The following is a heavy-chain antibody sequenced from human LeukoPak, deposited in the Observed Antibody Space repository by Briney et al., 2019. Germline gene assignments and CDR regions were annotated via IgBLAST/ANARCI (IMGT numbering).Heavy chain of an antibody. CDR2: INHSGST. CDR3: ARAPRYYYGWFDP. D-gene: IGHD3-10*01. CDR1: GGSFSGYY. Sequence: SEPLSLTCAVYGGSFSGYYWSWIRQPPGKGLEWIGEINHSGSTNYNPSLKSRVTISVDTSKNQFSLKLSSVTAADTAVYYCARAPRYYYGWFDPWGQGTLVTVSS. J-gene: IGHJ5*02. V-gene: IGHV4-34*01.